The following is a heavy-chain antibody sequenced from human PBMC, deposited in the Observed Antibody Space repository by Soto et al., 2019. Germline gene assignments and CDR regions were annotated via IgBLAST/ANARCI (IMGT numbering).Heavy chain of an antibody. CDR3: AKSGPYSSSPGMDV. J-gene: IGHJ6*02. CDR1: GFTFSSYG. CDR2: ISYDGSNK. D-gene: IGHD6-13*01. V-gene: IGHV3-30*18. Sequence: GGSLRLSCAASGFTFSSYGMHWVRQAPGKGLEWVAVISYDGSNKYYADSVKGRFTISRDNSKSTLYLQMNSLRAEDTAVYYCAKSGPYSSSPGMDVWGQGTTVTVSS.